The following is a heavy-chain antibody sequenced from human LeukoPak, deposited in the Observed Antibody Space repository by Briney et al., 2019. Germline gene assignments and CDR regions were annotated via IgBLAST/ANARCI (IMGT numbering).Heavy chain of an antibody. Sequence: SETLSLTCTVSGYSISSGFYWGWIRQPPGKGLEWIGNIYHSESTYYNPSLKSRVTILGDTSKNQFSLKLSSVTAADTAVYYCARAWGYSYGFTNWFDPWGQGTLVTVSS. CDR2: IYHSEST. D-gene: IGHD5-18*01. V-gene: IGHV4-38-2*02. J-gene: IGHJ5*02. CDR1: GYSISSGFY. CDR3: ARAWGYSYGFTNWFDP.